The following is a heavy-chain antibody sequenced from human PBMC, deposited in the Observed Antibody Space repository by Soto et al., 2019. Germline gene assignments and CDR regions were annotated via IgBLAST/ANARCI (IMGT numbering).Heavy chain of an antibody. CDR1: GFTFTSSA. D-gene: IGHD4-17*01. V-gene: IGHV1-18*01. Sequence: GASVKVSCKASGFTFTSSAVQWVRQAPGQGLEWIGWISAYSGNTNYAQKLQGRVTMTTDTSTSTAYMELRSLRSDDTAVYYCARSPRPTVTTPYWGQGTLVTVSS. CDR2: ISAYSGNT. CDR3: ARSPRPTVTTPY. J-gene: IGHJ4*02.